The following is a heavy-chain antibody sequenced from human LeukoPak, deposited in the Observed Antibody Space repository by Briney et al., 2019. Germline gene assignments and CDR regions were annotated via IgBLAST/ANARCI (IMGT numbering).Heavy chain of an antibody. V-gene: IGHV1-24*01. CDR2: FDPEDGET. Sequence: ASVKVSCKVSGYTLTELSMHWVRQAPGKGLEWMGGFDPEDGETIYAQKFQGRVTMTEDTPTDTAYMELSSLRSEDTAVYYCATEVENFDAFDIWGQGTMVTVSS. D-gene: IGHD1-1*01. CDR1: GYTLTELS. J-gene: IGHJ3*02. CDR3: ATEVENFDAFDI.